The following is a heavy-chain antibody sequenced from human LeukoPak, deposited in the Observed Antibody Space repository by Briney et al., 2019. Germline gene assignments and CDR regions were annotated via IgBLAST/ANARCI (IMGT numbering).Heavy chain of an antibody. Sequence: GGSRRLSCAASGFTFSSTYMSWVRQAPGKGLEWVSVIYSGGGTFYSDSVKGRFTISRDYSKNTLYLQMNSLRTEDTAVYFCAKDSNGPAFWGQGTLVTVSS. J-gene: IGHJ4*02. CDR1: GFTFSSTY. D-gene: IGHD3-22*01. CDR3: AKDSNGPAF. CDR2: IYSGGGT. V-gene: IGHV3-53*01.